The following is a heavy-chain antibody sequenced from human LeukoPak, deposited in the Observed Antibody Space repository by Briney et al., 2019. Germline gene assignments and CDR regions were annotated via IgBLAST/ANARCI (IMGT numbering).Heavy chain of an antibody. Sequence: GGSLRLSCAASGFFFSNYWMSWVRQAQGKGLEWVANINLDGNGRFYADSVKGRFTISRDNAKNSLYLQMNSLRAEDTALYYCARDKFVRGASVQTSSWYFDYWGQGTLVTVSS. V-gene: IGHV3-7*03. CDR3: ARDKFVRGASVQTSSWYFDY. J-gene: IGHJ4*02. D-gene: IGHD6-13*01. CDR2: INLDGNGR. CDR1: GFFFSNYW.